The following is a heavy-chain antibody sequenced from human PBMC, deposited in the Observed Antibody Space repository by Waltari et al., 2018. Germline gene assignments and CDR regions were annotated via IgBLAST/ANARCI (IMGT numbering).Heavy chain of an antibody. J-gene: IGHJ3*01. V-gene: IGHV4-39*01. CDR2: VYYSGTT. D-gene: IGHD5-12*01. CDR3: ATYIGASVGTAAFDV. CDR1: GVSITSNRHY. Sequence: QLQLQELGPRLVRPSETLSLICRVSGVSITSNRHYWAWIRQSPGQGLEWIGTVYYSGTTYSSPSLKSRVSVSRDTSKNRVALILGSVTAADMAVYYCATYIGASVGTAAFDVWGQGTMVTVSS.